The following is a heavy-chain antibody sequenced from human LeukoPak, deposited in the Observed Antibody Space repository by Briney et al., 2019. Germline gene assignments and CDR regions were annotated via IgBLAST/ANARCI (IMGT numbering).Heavy chain of an antibody. CDR3: ARLKGLRTVRAFDI. CDR2: INHSGST. CDR1: GGSFSGYY. Sequence: PSETLSLTCAVYGGSFSGYYWSWIRQPPGKGLEWIGEINHSGSTNYNPSLKSRVTISVDTSKNQFSLKLSSVTAADTAVYYCARLKGLRTVRAFDIWGQGTMVTVSS. D-gene: IGHD3-16*01. V-gene: IGHV4-34*01. J-gene: IGHJ3*02.